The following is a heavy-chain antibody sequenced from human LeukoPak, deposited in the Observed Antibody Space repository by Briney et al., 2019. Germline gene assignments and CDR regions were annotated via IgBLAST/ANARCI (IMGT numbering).Heavy chain of an antibody. Sequence: ASVKVSCKASRDIFGRSAIGWVRQGPGQGLEWMGGIIPIFGTANYAQKFQGRVTITADESTSTAYMELSSLRSEDTAVYYCAGSRRLGSHAFDIWGQGTMVTVSS. D-gene: IGHD3-10*01. J-gene: IGHJ3*02. CDR2: IIPIFGTA. CDR1: RDIFGRSA. V-gene: IGHV1-69*13. CDR3: AGSRRLGSHAFDI.